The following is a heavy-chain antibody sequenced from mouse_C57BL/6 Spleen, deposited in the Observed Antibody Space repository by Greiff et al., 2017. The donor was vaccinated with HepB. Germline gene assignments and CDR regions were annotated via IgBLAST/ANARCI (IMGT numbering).Heavy chain of an antibody. CDR2: IDPSDSET. CDR1: GYTFTSYW. D-gene: IGHD1-1*01. V-gene: IGHV1-52*01. J-gene: IGHJ2*01. CDR3: AREGGYYGSSHFDY. Sequence: QVQLQQPGAELVRPGSSVKLSCKASGYTFTSYWMHWVKQRPIQGLEWIGNIDPSDSETHYNQKFKDKATLTVDKSSSTAYMQLSSLTSEYSAVYYCAREGGYYGSSHFDYWGQGTTLTVSS.